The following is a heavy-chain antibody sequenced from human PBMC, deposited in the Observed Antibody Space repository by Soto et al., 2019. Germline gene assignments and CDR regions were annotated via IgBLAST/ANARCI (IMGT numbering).Heavy chain of an antibody. Sequence: EVQLVESGGGLVKAGGSLRLFCTASGFTFRNYTMNWVRQAPGKGLEWVSSISTGGAYMFYADSVRCRFTISRDNAQNSLFLQIDSPRAEDTAVYYCASGIASSGADYFDSWGQGTLVTVSS. CDR2: ISTGGAYM. J-gene: IGHJ4*02. V-gene: IGHV3-21*06. D-gene: IGHD3-10*01. CDR3: ASGIASSGADYFDS. CDR1: GFTFRNYT.